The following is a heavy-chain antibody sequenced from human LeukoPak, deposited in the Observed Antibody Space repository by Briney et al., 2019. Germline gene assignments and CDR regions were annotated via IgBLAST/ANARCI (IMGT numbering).Heavy chain of an antibody. J-gene: IGHJ4*02. D-gene: IGHD1-26*01. CDR3: ARLRSPGDFDY. V-gene: IGHV4-59*12. CDR2: IYYSGST. CDR1: GGSISNYY. Sequence: SETLSLTCTVSGGSISNYYWSWIRQPPGKGLEWIGYIYYSGSTKYNPSLKSRVTISVDTSKNQFSLRLSSVTAADTAMYYCARLRSPGDFDYWGQGTLVTVSS.